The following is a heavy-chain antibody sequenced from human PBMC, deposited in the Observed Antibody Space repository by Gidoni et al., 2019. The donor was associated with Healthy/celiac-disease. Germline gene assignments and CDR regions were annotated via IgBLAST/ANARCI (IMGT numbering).Heavy chain of an antibody. CDR3: ARQEI. CDR1: GGSISSYY. Sequence: QVQLQESGPGLVKPSEPLSLTCTVSGGSISSYYWSWIRQPPGKGLEWIGYIYYSGSTNYNPSLKSRVTISVDTSKNQFSLKLSSVTAADTAVYYCARQEIWGQGTLVTVSS. CDR2: IYYSGST. J-gene: IGHJ1*01. V-gene: IGHV4-59*08.